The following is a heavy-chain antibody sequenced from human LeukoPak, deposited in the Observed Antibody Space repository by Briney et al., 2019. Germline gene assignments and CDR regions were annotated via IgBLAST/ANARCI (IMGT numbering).Heavy chain of an antibody. J-gene: IGHJ4*02. CDR1: GFNFGDSV. Sequence: PGRSLRLSCTGSGFNFGDSVMSWFRQAPGKGLEWVVFIRSKRYGGTTQYAASVKGRFTISRDDSKSVAYLQMNSLKTEDTAVYYCSRSYDVLSGYFPPDYWGQGTLVTVSS. CDR3: SRSYDVLSGYFPPDY. V-gene: IGHV3-49*03. CDR2: IRSKRYGGTT. D-gene: IGHD3-9*01.